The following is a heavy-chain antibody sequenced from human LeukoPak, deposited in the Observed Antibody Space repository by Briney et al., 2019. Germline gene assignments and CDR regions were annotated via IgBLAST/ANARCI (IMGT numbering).Heavy chain of an antibody. V-gene: IGHV4-38-2*02. CDR1: GYSISSGYY. J-gene: IGHJ4*02. CDR3: ARRGGWYHY. Sequence: SETLSLTCTVYGYSISSGYYWGWIRQPPGKGLEWIGSIYHSGSTYYNPSLKSRVTTSVDTSKNQFSLKLSSVTAADTAVYYCARRGGWYHYWGQGTLVTVSS. CDR2: IYHSGST. D-gene: IGHD6-19*01.